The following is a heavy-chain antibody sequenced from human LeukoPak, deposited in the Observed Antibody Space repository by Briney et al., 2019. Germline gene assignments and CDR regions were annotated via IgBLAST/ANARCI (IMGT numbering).Heavy chain of an antibody. CDR1: GGSISSYY. J-gene: IGHJ4*02. CDR3: AREYSSSWFDY. CDR2: IYYSGST. V-gene: IGHV4-59*01. Sequence: SETLSLTCTVSGGSISSYYWSWIRQPPGKGLEWIGYIYYSGSTNYNPSLKSRVTISVDTSRNQFSLKLSSVTAADTAVYYCAREYSSSWFDYWGQGTLVTVSS. D-gene: IGHD6-13*01.